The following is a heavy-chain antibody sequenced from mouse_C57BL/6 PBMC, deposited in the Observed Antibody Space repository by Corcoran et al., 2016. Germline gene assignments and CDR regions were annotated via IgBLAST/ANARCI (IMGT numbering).Heavy chain of an antibody. Sequence: QIQLVQSGPELKKPGETVKISCKASGYTFTTYGMSWVKQAPGKGLKWMGWINTYSGVPTYADDFKGRFAFSLETSASTAYLQINNLKNEDTATYFCARRRLQGYYAMDYWGQGTSVTVSS. J-gene: IGHJ4*01. V-gene: IGHV9-3*01. CDR2: INTYSGVP. CDR1: GYTFTTYG. CDR3: ARRRLQGYYAMDY. D-gene: IGHD2-4*01.